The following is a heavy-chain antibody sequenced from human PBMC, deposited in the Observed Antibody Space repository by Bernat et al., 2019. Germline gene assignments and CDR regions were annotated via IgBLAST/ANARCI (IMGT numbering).Heavy chain of an antibody. CDR2: INSAGSTM. Sequence: EVQLVDSGGGLVQPGGSLRLSCVASGFTFSTYEMNWVRQAPGKGLEWVAYINSAGSTMYYADSVKGRFTVSRDNAKNSLSLQMKSLRAEDTAVYYCAREVVAGSTGMDGWGQGTTVTVSS. CDR1: GFTFSTYE. D-gene: IGHD6-19*01. V-gene: IGHV3-48*03. CDR3: AREVVAGSTGMDG. J-gene: IGHJ6*02.